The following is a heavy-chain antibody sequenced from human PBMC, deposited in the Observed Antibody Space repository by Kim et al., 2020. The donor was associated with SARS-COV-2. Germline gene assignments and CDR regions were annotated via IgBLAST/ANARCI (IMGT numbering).Heavy chain of an antibody. D-gene: IGHD2-21*02. J-gene: IGHJ4*02. CDR1: GFTFSSYA. CDR2: ISGSGGST. V-gene: IGHV3-23*01. CDR3: AKDKTMGLAYCGGDCPYYFDY. Sequence: GGSLRLSCAASGFTFSSYAMSWVRQAPGKGLEWVSAISGSGGSTYYADSVKGRFTISRDNSKNTLYLQMNSLRAEDTAVYYCAKDKTMGLAYCGGDCPYYFDYWGQGTLVTVSS.